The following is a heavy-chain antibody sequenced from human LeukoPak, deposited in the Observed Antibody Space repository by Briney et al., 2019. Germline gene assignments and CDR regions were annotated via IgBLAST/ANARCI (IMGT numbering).Heavy chain of an antibody. CDR1: GFTFSSHR. J-gene: IGHJ4*02. CDR2: VSTSSTTI. Sequence: GRSLRLSCAASGFTFSSHRMHWVRQAPGQGLEWVAYVSTSSTTIQYADSVKGRFTISRDNSKNTLYLQMNSLRAEDTAVYYCAKSGYEPFDYWGQGTLVTVSS. D-gene: IGHD5-12*01. CDR3: AKSGYEPFDY. V-gene: IGHV3-48*01.